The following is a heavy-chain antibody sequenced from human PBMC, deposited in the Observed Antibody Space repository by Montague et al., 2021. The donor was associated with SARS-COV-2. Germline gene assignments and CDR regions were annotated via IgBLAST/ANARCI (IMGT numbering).Heavy chain of an antibody. Sequence: SETLSLTCAVYGGSFSGYYWSWIRQPPGKGLEWIGEINHSGSTNYNPSLKSRVTISVDTSKNQFSLKLSSVTAADTAVYYCARGSRQRLVRTPHYYYFDDWGRGTLVAVSS. CDR2: INHSGST. J-gene: IGHJ4*02. CDR1: GGSFSGYY. V-gene: IGHV4-34*01. D-gene: IGHD6-13*01. CDR3: ARGSRQRLVRTPHYYYFDD.